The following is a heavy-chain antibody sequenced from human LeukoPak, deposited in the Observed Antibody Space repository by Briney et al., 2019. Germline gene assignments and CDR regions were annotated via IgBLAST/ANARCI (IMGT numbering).Heavy chain of an antibody. CDR3: ARHRGRGFGELFYRLKTDNWFDP. J-gene: IGHJ5*02. V-gene: IGHV4-34*01. CDR2: INHSGST. D-gene: IGHD3-10*01. CDR1: GGSFSGYC. Sequence: PSETLSLTCAVYGGSFSGYCWSWIRQPPGKGLEWIGEINHSGSTTNNPSLKSRVTISVDTSKNQFSLKLSSVTAADTAVYYCARHRGRGFGELFYRLKTDNWFDPWGQGTLVTVSS.